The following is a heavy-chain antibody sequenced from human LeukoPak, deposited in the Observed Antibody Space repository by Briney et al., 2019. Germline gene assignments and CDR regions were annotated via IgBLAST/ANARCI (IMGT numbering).Heavy chain of an antibody. CDR2: IYTSGST. Sequence: PSETLSLTCTVSGGSISSYYWSWIRQPAGKGLEWIGRIYTSGSTNYNPSLKSRVTMSVDTSKNQFSLKLSSVTAADTAVYYCASTSLWRPESFYYYGMDGWGQGTTVTVSS. CDR1: GGSISSYY. V-gene: IGHV4-4*07. D-gene: IGHD3-3*01. J-gene: IGHJ6*02. CDR3: ASTSLWRPESFYYYGMDG.